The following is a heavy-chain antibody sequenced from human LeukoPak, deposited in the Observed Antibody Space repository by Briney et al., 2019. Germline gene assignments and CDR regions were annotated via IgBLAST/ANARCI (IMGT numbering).Heavy chain of an antibody. CDR2: IKQDGSEK. D-gene: IGHD2-15*01. Sequence: GGSLRLSCAASGLTFSSYWMTRVRQAPGKGLEWVANIKQDGSEKYYVDSVKGRFTISRDNAKNSLYLQMNSLRVEDTAVYYCASWGPAAYCSNGSCSWGQGTLVTVSS. J-gene: IGHJ5*02. CDR3: ASWGPAAYCSNGSCS. CDR1: GLTFSSYW. V-gene: IGHV3-7*01.